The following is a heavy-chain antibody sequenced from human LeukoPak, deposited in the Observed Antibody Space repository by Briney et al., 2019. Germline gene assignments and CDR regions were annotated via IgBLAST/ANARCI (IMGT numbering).Heavy chain of an antibody. CDR2: ISAYNSNT. CDR1: GYTFTSYG. Sequence: RRASVKVSCKASGYTFTSYGISWVRQAPGQGLEWMGWISAYNSNTNYAQKFQGRVTMTRNTSISTAYMELSSLRSEDTAVYYCARSGLLYDYVWGSYRYPLDWFDPWGQGTLVTVFS. CDR3: ARSGLLYDYVWGSYRYPLDWFDP. J-gene: IGHJ5*02. V-gene: IGHV1-18*01. D-gene: IGHD3-16*02.